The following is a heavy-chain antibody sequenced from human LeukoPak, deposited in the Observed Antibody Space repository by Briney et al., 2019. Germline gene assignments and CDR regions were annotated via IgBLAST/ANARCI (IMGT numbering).Heavy chain of an antibody. D-gene: IGHD2-15*01. CDR2: IYYSGST. CDR3: ARGGLRYCQYYFCY. V-gene: IGHV4-31*03. J-gene: IGHJ4*02. Sequence: SQTLSLTCTVSVCPINRGGYYGSWIRQHPGEGLEWIGYIYYSGSTYYNPSLKSRVTISVDTSKNQFSLKLSSVTAEETAAFCCARGGLRYCQYYFCYLVQGTLVTVSS. CDR1: VCPINRGGYY.